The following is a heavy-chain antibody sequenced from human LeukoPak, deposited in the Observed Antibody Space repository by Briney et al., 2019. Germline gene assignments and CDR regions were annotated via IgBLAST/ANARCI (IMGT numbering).Heavy chain of an antibody. Sequence: GESLKISCKGSGYSFTSYWIGWVRQMPGKGLEWMGIIYPGDSDTRYSPSFQGQVTISADKSISTAYLQWSSLKASDTAMYYCARLPPHVDIVPYEASFDYWGQGTLATVSS. CDR2: IYPGDSDT. J-gene: IGHJ4*02. CDR1: GYSFTSYW. D-gene: IGHD5-12*01. CDR3: ARLPPHVDIVPYEASFDY. V-gene: IGHV5-51*01.